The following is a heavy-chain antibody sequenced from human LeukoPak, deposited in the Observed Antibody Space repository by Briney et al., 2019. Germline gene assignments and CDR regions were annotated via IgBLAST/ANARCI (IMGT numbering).Heavy chain of an antibody. Sequence: GGSLRLSCAASGFTFSSYGMHWVRQAPGKGLEWVAFIRYDGGNKYYADSVKGRFTISRDNSKNTLYLQMNSLRAEDTAVYYCAGGWPEFCYWGQGTLVTVSS. CDR2: IRYDGGNK. V-gene: IGHV3-30*02. J-gene: IGHJ4*02. CDR1: GFTFSSYG. CDR3: AGGWPEFCY. D-gene: IGHD6-19*01.